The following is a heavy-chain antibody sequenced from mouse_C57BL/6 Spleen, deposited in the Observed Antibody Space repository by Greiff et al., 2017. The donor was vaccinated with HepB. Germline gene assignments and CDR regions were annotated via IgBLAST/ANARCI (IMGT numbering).Heavy chain of an antibody. CDR2: ISSGSSTI. J-gene: IGHJ2*01. CDR3: ASASYDYGDY. Sequence: EVQVVESGGGLVKPGGSLKLSCAASGFTFSDYGMHWVRQAPEKGLEWVAYISSGSSTIYYADTVKGRFTISRDNAKNTLFLQMTSLRSEDTAMYYCASASYDYGDYWGQGTTLTVSS. D-gene: IGHD2-4*01. CDR1: GFTFSDYG. V-gene: IGHV5-17*01.